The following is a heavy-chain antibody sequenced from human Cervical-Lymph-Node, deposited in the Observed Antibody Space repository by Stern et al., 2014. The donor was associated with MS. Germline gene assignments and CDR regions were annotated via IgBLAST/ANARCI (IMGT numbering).Heavy chain of an antibody. D-gene: IGHD4-11*01. Sequence: VQLVQSGAEVKKPGASVKVSCKGSSEYTFTDYYFHWLRQAPGQGLEWMGRIYPNSGGTIKPNKFQGQVIMTRDTSISTLYMELNNLRPYDTAVYYCARGLGVTAFDFWGQGTLVTVSS. CDR2: IYPNSGGT. CDR1: EYTFTDYY. CDR3: ARGLGVTAFDF. J-gene: IGHJ4*02. V-gene: IGHV1-2*06.